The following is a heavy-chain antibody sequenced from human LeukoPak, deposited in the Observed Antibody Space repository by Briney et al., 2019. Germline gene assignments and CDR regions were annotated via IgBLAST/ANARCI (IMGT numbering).Heavy chain of an antibody. CDR1: GFTFSTYA. CDR2: VSGSGGSS. CDR3: AKERTAEGYSDY. V-gene: IGHV3-23*01. Sequence: TGGSLRLSCAASGFTFSTYAMSWVRQAPGKGLEWVSAVSGSGGSSYYADSVRGRFTISRDNSKNTLYLQMNSLRAEDTAVYYCAKERTAEGYSDYWGQGTLVTVSS. D-gene: IGHD6-13*01. J-gene: IGHJ4*02.